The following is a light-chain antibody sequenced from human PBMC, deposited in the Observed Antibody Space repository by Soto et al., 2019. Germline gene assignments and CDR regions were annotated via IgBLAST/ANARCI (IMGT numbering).Light chain of an antibody. J-gene: IGLJ3*02. V-gene: IGLV1-40*01. CDR2: GNR. Sequence: QSVLTQPPSVSGAPGQRVTISCTGSSSNIGAGYDVHYYQQLPGAAPKLVIFGNRNRPSGVPERFSGSKSGTSASLAITGLQAEDEADYYCQAYDYSLTASVFGGGTQLTVL. CDR1: SSNIGAGYD. CDR3: QAYDYSLTASV.